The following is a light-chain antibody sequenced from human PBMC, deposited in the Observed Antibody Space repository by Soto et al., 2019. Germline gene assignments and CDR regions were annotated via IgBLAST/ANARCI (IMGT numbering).Light chain of an antibody. Sequence: IGLTQSPGTLSLSTGERATLSCRASQSVNSNYLAWHQQKPGQAPRLLIYGVSSRATGIPDRFSGSGSGTDFTLTISRLEPEDFAVYYCQQYGSSRTFGQGTKVDI. J-gene: IGKJ1*01. CDR3: QQYGSSRT. V-gene: IGKV3-20*01. CDR1: QSVNSNY. CDR2: GVS.